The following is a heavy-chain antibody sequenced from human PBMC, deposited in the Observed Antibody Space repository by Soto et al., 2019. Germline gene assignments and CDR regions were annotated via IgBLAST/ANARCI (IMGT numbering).Heavy chain of an antibody. D-gene: IGHD3-9*01. Sequence: GKSWVRQLPGKGLQWVAGINWNGRTRDYVDSVRGRFTISRDDANSHVYLEMNDVRPEDTALYYCAFCFQAEDCIRYLISVSAFRRNRSSDL. CDR3: AFCFQAEDCIRYLISVSAFRRNRSSDL. CDR1: G. CDR2: INWNGRTR. V-gene: IGHV3-20*03. J-gene: IGHJ2*01.